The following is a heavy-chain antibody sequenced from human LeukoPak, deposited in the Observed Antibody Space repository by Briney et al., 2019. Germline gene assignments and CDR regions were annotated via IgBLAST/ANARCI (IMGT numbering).Heavy chain of an antibody. D-gene: IGHD3-22*01. CDR1: GGSISSGNYY. V-gene: IGHV4-61*02. CDR3: AGPYDSSGYYYNDAFDM. Sequence: PSETLSLTCTVSGGSISSGNYYWSWIRQPAGKGLEWIGRISTSGSTNYNPSLKSRVTISVDTSKNQLSLKLSSVTAADTAVYYCAGPYDSSGYYYNDAFDMWGPGTIVTVSS. J-gene: IGHJ3*02. CDR2: ISTSGST.